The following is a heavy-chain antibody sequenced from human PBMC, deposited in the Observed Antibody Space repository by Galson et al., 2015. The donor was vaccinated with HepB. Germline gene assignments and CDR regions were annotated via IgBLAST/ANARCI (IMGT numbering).Heavy chain of an antibody. CDR3: ATSRYNWNYSYSDYYGMDV. CDR1: GYSFTSYW. Sequence: QSGAEVKKPGESLKISCKGSGYSFTSYWIGWVRQMPGKGLEWMGIIYPGDSDTRYSPSFQGQVTISADRSISTAYLQWSSLKASDTAMYYCATSRYNWNYSYSDYYGMDVWGQGTTVTVSS. J-gene: IGHJ6*02. D-gene: IGHD1-7*01. CDR2: IYPGDSDT. V-gene: IGHV5-51*01.